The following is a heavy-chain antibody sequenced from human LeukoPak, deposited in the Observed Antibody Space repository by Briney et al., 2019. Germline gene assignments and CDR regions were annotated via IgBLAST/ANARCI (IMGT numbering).Heavy chain of an antibody. V-gene: IGHV3-48*01. J-gene: IGHJ4*02. CDR2: ISSSSNTI. CDR1: GFTFSSYS. D-gene: IGHD4-11*01. CDR3: ARKGFYSNYHLDY. Sequence: GPLRLSCAASGFTFSSYSMNWVRQAPGKGLEWVSYISSSSNTIYYADSVKGRFTISRDNAKNSLYLQMNSLRAEDTAVYYCARKGFYSNYHLDYWGQGTLVTVSS.